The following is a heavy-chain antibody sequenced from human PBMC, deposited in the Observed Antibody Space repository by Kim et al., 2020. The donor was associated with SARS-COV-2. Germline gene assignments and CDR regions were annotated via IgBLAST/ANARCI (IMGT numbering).Heavy chain of an antibody. CDR3: ASAVVDYDFWSGFDY. Sequence: SQTLSRTCAISGDSVSSNSAAWNWIRQSPSRGLEWLGRTYYRSKWYNDYAVSVKSRITINPDTSKNQFSLQLNSVTPEDTAVYYCASAVVDYDFWSGFDYWGQGTLVTVSS. CDR1: GDSVSSNSAA. D-gene: IGHD3-3*01. CDR2: TYYRSKWYN. J-gene: IGHJ4*02. V-gene: IGHV6-1*01.